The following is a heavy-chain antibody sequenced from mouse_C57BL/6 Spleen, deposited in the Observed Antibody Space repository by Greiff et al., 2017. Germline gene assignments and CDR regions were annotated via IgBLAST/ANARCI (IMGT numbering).Heavy chain of an antibody. J-gene: IGHJ3*01. CDR2: ISYDGSN. CDR1: GYSITSGYY. V-gene: IGHV3-6*01. Sequence: EVKLMDSGPGLVKPSQSLSLTCSVTGYSITSGYYWNWIRQFPGNKLEWMGYISYDGSNNYNPSLKNRISITRDTSKNQFFLKLNSVTTEDTATYYCARDEGRGFAYWGQGTLVTVSA. CDR3: ARDEGRGFAY. D-gene: IGHD3-3*01.